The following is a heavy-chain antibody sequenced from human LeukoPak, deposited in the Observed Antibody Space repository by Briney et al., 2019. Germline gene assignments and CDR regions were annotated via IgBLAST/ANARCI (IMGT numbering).Heavy chain of an antibody. Sequence: GGSLRLSCAVSGLTFSSSWMDWVRQAPGKGLEWVASINPDGNKKYSADSVKGRFAISRDNAENSLYLQMNSLRVEDTAFYYCARDLAYSRLDYWGQGMLVTVSS. CDR2: INPDGNKK. D-gene: IGHD5-18*01. CDR3: ARDLAYSRLDY. J-gene: IGHJ4*02. V-gene: IGHV3-7*01. CDR1: GLTFSSSW.